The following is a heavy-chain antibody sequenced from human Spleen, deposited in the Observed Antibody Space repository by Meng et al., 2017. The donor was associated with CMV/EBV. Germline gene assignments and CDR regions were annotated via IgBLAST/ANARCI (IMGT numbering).Heavy chain of an antibody. CDR1: GGAFSGYY. Sequence: QVRVQQGGAGLLKPWEHLSLPWPVYGGAFSGYYWSWIRQPPGKGLEWIGSIYYSGSTYYNPSLKSRVTISVDTSKNQFSLKLSSVTAADTAVYYCARGGATVDTAMVYFDYWGQGTLVTVSS. CDR3: ARGGATVDTAMVYFDY. V-gene: IGHV4-34*01. J-gene: IGHJ4*02. CDR2: IYYSGST. D-gene: IGHD5-18*01.